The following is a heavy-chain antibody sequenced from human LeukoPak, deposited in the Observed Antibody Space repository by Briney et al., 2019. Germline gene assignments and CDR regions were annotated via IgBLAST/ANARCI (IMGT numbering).Heavy chain of an antibody. CDR1: GASINIRYHY. Sequence: SETLSLTCTVSGASINIRYHYWGWIRQSPGKGLEWIGSMDYTGETYYSPSLQSRVTISVDTPRNQFSLNLHSMTAADTAVYYCVKSGTLLREGFNYWGQGTLVTVSS. D-gene: IGHD1-1*01. V-gene: IGHV4-39*01. J-gene: IGHJ4*02. CDR2: MDYTGET. CDR3: VKSGTLLREGFNY.